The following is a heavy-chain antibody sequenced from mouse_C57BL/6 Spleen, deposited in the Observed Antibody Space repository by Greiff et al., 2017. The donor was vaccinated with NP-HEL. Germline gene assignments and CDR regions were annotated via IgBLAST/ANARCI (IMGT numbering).Heavy chain of an antibody. CDR2: INPNNGGT. CDR3: ARRRGSSFYWYFDV. Sequence: EVQLQQSGPELVKPGASVKISCKASGYTFTDYYMNWVKQSHGKSLEWIGDINPNNGGTSYNQKFKGKATLTVDKSSSTAYMELRSLTSEDSAVYYCARRRGSSFYWYFDVGGTGTTVTVSS. V-gene: IGHV1-26*01. D-gene: IGHD1-1*01. J-gene: IGHJ1*03. CDR1: GYTFTDYY.